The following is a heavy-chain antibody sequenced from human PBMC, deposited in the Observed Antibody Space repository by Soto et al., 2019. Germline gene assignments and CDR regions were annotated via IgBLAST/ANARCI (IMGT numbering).Heavy chain of an antibody. D-gene: IGHD6-25*01. CDR1: GGSISSYY. CDR2: IYYSGST. V-gene: IGHV4-59*01. J-gene: IGHJ4*02. CDR3: AGYRFSGKRWSKFDY. Sequence: SETLSLTCTVSGGSISSYYWSWIRQPPGKGLEWIGYIYYSGSTNYNPSLKSRVTISVDTSKNQFSLKPSSVTAADTAVYYCAGYRFSGKRWSKFDYWGQGSLVTVSS.